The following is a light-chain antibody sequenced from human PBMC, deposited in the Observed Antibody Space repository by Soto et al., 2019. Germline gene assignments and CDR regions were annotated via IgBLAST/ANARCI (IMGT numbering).Light chain of an antibody. Sequence: EIVLTQSPATLSLSPGERATLSCRASQSVSSYLAWYQQKPGQAPRLLIYDASNRATGIPARFSGSGSGTDFTLTISSLEPEDFAVYYCQQRNMFGKGTKVEIK. V-gene: IGKV3-11*01. CDR1: QSVSSY. CDR2: DAS. J-gene: IGKJ1*01. CDR3: QQRNM.